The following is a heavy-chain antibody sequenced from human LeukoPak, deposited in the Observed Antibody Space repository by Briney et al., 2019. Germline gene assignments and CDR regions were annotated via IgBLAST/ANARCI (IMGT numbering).Heavy chain of an antibody. Sequence: PGGSLRLSCVASGFTFSDYGMSWVRQAPGEGLEWVSGINPGGGTRYADSMKGRFTISRDNSKNTLYRQRSSLRAEDTALYFCAKDGLLLWGSYSDSWGQGTLVTVSS. CDR3: AKDGLLLWGSYSDS. J-gene: IGHJ4*02. CDR1: GFTFSDYG. D-gene: IGHD3-16*01. CDR2: INPGGGT. V-gene: IGHV3-23*01.